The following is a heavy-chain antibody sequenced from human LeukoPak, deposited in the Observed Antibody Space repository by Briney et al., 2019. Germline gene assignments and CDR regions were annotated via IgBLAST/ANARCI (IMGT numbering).Heavy chain of an antibody. V-gene: IGHV1-2*02. CDR2: INPNSGGT. D-gene: IGHD1-26*01. CDR3: ATLVGPTHLDDLDI. CDR1: GYSFTDYY. J-gene: IGHJ3*02. Sequence: PSVKVSCKASGYSFTDYYIEWVRQAPGQGLEWMGWINPNSGGTVYAQKFQGRVTMTRDTSITTDYMEMSRLRSDDTAVYYCATLVGPTHLDDLDIWGEGTMVTVSS.